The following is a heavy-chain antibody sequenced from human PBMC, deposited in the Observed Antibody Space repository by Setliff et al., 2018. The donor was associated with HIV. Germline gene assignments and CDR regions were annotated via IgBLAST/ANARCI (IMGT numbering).Heavy chain of an antibody. J-gene: IGHJ3*02. CDR2: IHTEQGFP. CDR1: GYSFTNYA. CDR3: AVDRHAFDI. Sequence: ASVKVSCKASGYSFTNYAINWLRQAPGRGLEWMGWIHTEQGFPMYAQGFTGRFVFSLDPSVSTAYLQINSLNPDDGAAYYCAVDRHAFDIWGQGTVVTVSS. D-gene: IGHD5-12*01. V-gene: IGHV7-4-1*02.